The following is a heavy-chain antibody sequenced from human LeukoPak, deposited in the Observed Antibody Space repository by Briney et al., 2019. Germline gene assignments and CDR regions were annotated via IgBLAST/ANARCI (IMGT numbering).Heavy chain of an antibody. V-gene: IGHV1-58*02. Sequence: SVKVSCKASGFTVTSSAMQWVRQARGQRLEWIGWIVVGSGNTNYAQKFQERVTSTRDMSTSTAYMELSSLRSEDTAVYYCAREKTGVALFDYWGQGTLVTVSS. CDR1: GFTVTSSA. D-gene: IGHD2-15*01. CDR2: IVVGSGNT. CDR3: AREKTGVALFDY. J-gene: IGHJ4*02.